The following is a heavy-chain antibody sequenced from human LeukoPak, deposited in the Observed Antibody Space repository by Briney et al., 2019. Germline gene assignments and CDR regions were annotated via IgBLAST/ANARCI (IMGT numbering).Heavy chain of an antibody. Sequence: SETLSLTCAVYDGSFSAYFWGWIRQSPGKGLEWIGSIYYSGSTYHNPSLKSRVTISVDTSKNQFSLKLSSVTAADTAVYYCARGSGPWGQGTLVTVSS. CDR2: IYYSGST. J-gene: IGHJ5*02. V-gene: IGHV4-34*01. CDR3: ARGSGP. CDR1: DGSFSAYF.